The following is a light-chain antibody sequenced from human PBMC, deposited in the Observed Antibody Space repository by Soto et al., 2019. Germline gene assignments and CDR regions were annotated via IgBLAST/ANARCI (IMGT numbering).Light chain of an antibody. V-gene: IGKV1-27*01. J-gene: IGKJ1*01. CDR1: QAISNY. Sequence: DIKMTQSPSSLSAYVGDRVTITCRASQAISNYLAWYQQKPGKVPKILIYPGYTLQSGVPSRFSGSGSGTDFTLTISSLLPEDVATYYCQKYNIAPCTFGQGTKVEIK. CDR3: QKYNIAPCT. CDR2: PGY.